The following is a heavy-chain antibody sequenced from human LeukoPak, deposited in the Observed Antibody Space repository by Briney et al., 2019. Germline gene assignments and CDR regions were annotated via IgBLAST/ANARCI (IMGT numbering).Heavy chain of an antibody. CDR3: ARDPSSYSSSWPYYFDY. CDR2: ISSSSSYK. D-gene: IGHD6-13*01. J-gene: IGHJ4*02. Sequence: GGSMRLSCAASGFTFSSYSMNWVRQAPGKGLEWVSSISSSSSYKYYADSVKGRFTISRDNAKNSLYLQMNSLRAEDTAVYYCARDPSSYSSSWPYYFDYWGQGTLVTVSS. CDR1: GFTFSSYS. V-gene: IGHV3-21*01.